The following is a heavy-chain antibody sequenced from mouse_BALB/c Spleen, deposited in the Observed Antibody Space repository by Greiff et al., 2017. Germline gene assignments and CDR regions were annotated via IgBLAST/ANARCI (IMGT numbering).Heavy chain of an antibody. D-gene: IGHD2-12*01. J-gene: IGHJ3*01. Sequence: ESGPGLVKPSQSLSLTCSVTGYSITSGYYWNWIRQFPGNKLEWMGYISYDGSNNYNPSLKNRISITRDTSKNQFFLKLNSVTTEDTATYYCARGSFTTIAYWGQGTLVTVSA. CDR3: ARGSFTTIAY. V-gene: IGHV3-6*02. CDR1: GYSITSGYY. CDR2: ISYDGSN.